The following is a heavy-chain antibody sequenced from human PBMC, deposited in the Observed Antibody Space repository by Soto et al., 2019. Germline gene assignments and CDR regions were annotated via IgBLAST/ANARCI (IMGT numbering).Heavy chain of an antibody. J-gene: IGHJ4*02. V-gene: IGHV1-18*01. CDR3: AKGAGWEPEYYSDY. D-gene: IGHD1-26*01. Sequence: QVQLVQSGAEVKKPGASVKVSCKASGYTFTSYGIIWVRQAPGQGLEWMGWINPYNGNTKYAQKVQGRVTMTTDTSPSTAHMELTSLRSDDTAVYYCAKGAGWEPEYYSDYWGQGTLVTVSS. CDR2: INPYNGNT. CDR1: GYTFTSYG.